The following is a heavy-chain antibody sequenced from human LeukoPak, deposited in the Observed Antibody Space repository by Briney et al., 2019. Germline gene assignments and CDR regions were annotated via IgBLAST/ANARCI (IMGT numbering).Heavy chain of an antibody. CDR1: GGSISSYY. V-gene: IGHV4-4*07. D-gene: IGHD6-13*01. Sequence: SETLSLTCTVSGGSISSYYWSWIRQPAGKGLEWIGRIYTSGSTNYNPSLKSRVTMSVDTSKYQFSLKLSSVTAADTAVYYCATTKQSWSAFDIWGQGTMVTVSS. J-gene: IGHJ3*02. CDR3: ATTKQSWSAFDI. CDR2: IYTSGST.